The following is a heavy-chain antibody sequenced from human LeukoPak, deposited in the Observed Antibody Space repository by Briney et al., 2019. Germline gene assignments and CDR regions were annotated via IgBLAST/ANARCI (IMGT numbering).Heavy chain of an antibody. CDR1: GGSFSGYY. CDR3: ARLFEDYYYYGMDV. V-gene: IGHV4-34*01. D-gene: IGHD3-16*01. Sequence: SETLSLTCAVYGGSFSGYYWSWIRQPPGKGLEWIGEINHSGSTNYNPSLKSRVTISVDTSKNQFSPKLSSVTAADTAVYYCARLFEDYYYYGMDVWGQGTTVTVSS. CDR2: INHSGST. J-gene: IGHJ6*02.